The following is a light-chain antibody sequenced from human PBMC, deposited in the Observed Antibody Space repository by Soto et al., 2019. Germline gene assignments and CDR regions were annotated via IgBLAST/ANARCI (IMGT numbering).Light chain of an antibody. CDR3: QQRNVWPPIT. CDR1: QTINNC. Sequence: DVQSTRYTSPLSSSVGDKLTNPVRASQTINNCLAWYQQKPGKAPKLLISDASNLETGVPSRFSGSGSGTEFTLSINSLEPEDFAVYYCQQRNVWPPITFGQGTLLEIK. V-gene: IGKV1-5*01. CDR2: DAS. J-gene: IGKJ5*01.